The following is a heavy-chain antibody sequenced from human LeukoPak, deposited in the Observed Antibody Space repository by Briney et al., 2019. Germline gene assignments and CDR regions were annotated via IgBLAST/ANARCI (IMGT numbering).Heavy chain of an antibody. Sequence: GGSLRLSCAASGFTFSSYAMSWVRQAPGKGLEWVSAISGSGGSTYYADSVKGRFTISRDNSKNTLYLQMNSLRAEDTAVYYCARDWDYYDSSGYLVPEGGYFDYWGQGTLVTVSS. CDR1: GFTFSSYA. D-gene: IGHD3-22*01. CDR2: ISGSGGST. CDR3: ARDWDYYDSSGYLVPEGGYFDY. J-gene: IGHJ4*02. V-gene: IGHV3-23*01.